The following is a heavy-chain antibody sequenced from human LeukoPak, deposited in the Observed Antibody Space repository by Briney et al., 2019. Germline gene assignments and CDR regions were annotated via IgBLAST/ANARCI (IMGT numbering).Heavy chain of an antibody. CDR1: GFTFSNYA. D-gene: IGHD2/OR15-2a*01. J-gene: IGHJ6*02. CDR2: ISYDGTNK. V-gene: IGHV3-30*18. Sequence: GGSLRLSCAASGFTFSNYAMHWVRQAPGKGLEWVAVISYDGTNKYYPDSVKGRFTISRDNSYNTLYLQVDSLTAEDTAVYYCAKESTTYYYYGMHVWSQGTTVTVSS. CDR3: AKESTTYYYYGMHV.